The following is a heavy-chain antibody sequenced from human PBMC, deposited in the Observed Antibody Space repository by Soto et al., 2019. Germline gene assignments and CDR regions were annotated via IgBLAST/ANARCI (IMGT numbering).Heavy chain of an antibody. D-gene: IGHD2-2*01. CDR1: GFTFSSYE. CDR2: ISSSGSTI. CDR3: ARDGPEVKNAFDI. V-gene: IGHV3-48*03. J-gene: IGHJ3*02. Sequence: GVVRLACAASGFTFSSYEMNWVRQAPGKGLEWVSYISSSGSTIYYADSVKGRFTISRDNAKHSLYLQMNSLRAEDTAVYYCARDGPEVKNAFDIWGQGTMVTVSS.